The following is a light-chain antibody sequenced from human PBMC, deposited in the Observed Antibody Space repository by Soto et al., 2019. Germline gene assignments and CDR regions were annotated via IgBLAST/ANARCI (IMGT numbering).Light chain of an antibody. Sequence: QSVLTPPPSASGTPGQRVTISCSGSRSNLGSNTVNWYQQLPGTSPKLLIYSNNQRPSGVPDRFSGSKSGTSASLAISGLQSEAEADYYCAAWDDSLNGYVFGTGTKVTVL. CDR2: SNN. J-gene: IGLJ1*01. CDR3: AAWDDSLNGYV. CDR1: RSNLGSNT. V-gene: IGLV1-44*01.